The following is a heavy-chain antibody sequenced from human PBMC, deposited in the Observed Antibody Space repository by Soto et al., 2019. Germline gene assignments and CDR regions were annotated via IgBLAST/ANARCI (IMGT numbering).Heavy chain of an antibody. Sequence: GGSLRLSCAASGFAFSSYGMYWVRQAPGKGLEWVAVISYDGSNKYYADSVKGRFTISRDNSKNTLYLQMNSLRAEDTAVYYCAKAYYDFWSGYYPFDYWGQGTLVTVSS. CDR3: AKAYYDFWSGYYPFDY. D-gene: IGHD3-3*01. J-gene: IGHJ4*02. V-gene: IGHV3-30*18. CDR2: ISYDGSNK. CDR1: GFAFSSYG.